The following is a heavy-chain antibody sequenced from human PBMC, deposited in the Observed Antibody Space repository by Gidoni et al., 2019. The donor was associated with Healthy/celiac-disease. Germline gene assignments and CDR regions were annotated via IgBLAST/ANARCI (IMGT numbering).Heavy chain of an antibody. Sequence: QVQMVEGGAEVEEPGASVKGFFKAYGCTYPSYYMHWVRQAPGQGLEWMGIINPSGGSTSYAQKFQGRVTMTRDTSTSTVYMELSSLRSEDTAVYYCARDPRYDSSGSPFDYWGQGTLVTVSS. CDR1: GCTYPSYY. V-gene: IGHV1-46*01. CDR3: ARDPRYDSSGSPFDY. CDR2: INPSGGST. D-gene: IGHD3-22*01. J-gene: IGHJ4*02.